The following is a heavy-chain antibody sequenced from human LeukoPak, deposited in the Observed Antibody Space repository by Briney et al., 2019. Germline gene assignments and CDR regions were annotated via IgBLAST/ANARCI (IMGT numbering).Heavy chain of an antibody. CDR2: ITGSGGTT. D-gene: IGHD6-6*01. Sequence: GGSLRLSCAASGFTFNSYAMSWVRQAPGKGLEWVSAITGSGGTTYYADSVKGRFTISRDNSKNTLFLQMNSLRAEDTAVYYCAKDSSYSSSSGLLFDYGGQGTLVTVS. J-gene: IGHJ4*02. V-gene: IGHV3-23*01. CDR1: GFTFNSYA. CDR3: AKDSSYSSSSGLLFDY.